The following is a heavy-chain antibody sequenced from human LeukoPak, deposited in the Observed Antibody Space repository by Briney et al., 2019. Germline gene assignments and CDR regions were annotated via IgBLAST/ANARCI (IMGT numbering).Heavy chain of an antibody. CDR1: GFTFSSYA. J-gene: IGHJ4*02. D-gene: IGHD2-2*02. CDR3: ARYHCTSSSCYRAYDY. V-gene: IGHV3-23*01. CDR2: IGSDGDTT. Sequence: PSGGSLRLSCAASGFTFSSYAMTWVRQAPGKGLEWVSAIGSDGDTTHYAVSVKGRFTISRDNSKNTLFLQMDSLRPEDTAVYYCARYHCTSSSCYRAYDYWGQGSLVTVSS.